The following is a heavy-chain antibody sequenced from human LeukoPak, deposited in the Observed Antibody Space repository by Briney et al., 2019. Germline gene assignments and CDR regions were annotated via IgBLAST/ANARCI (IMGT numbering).Heavy chain of an antibody. D-gene: IGHD2-15*01. J-gene: IGHJ5*02. CDR1: GLTFSSYA. Sequence: GGSLRLSCAASGLTFSSYAMSWVRQAPGKGLEWVSGISGSGGSTYYADSVKGRFTISRDNSKNTLYLQMNSLRAEDTAVYYCARDCSGGSCYDWFDPWGQGTLVTVSS. V-gene: IGHV3-23*01. CDR3: ARDCSGGSCYDWFDP. CDR2: ISGSGGST.